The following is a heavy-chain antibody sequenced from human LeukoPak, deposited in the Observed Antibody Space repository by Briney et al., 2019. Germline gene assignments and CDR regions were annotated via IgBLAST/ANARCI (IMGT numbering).Heavy chain of an antibody. Sequence: GGSLRLSCAASGFSVSGTHMSWVRQAPGQGLEWVSSISGSGGSTYHADSVKGRFTISRDISKNTLYLQMNSLRAEDTAAYYCAKSRASSGVAPAGYDYWGQGTLVTVSS. D-gene: IGHD6-13*01. CDR1: GFSVSGTH. CDR2: ISGSGGST. V-gene: IGHV3-23*01. J-gene: IGHJ4*02. CDR3: AKSRASSGVAPAGYDY.